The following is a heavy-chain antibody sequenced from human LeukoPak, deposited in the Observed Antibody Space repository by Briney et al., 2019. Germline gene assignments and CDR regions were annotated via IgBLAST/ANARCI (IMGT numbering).Heavy chain of an antibody. V-gene: IGHV4-31*03. CDR3: ARAYHDAFDI. CDR1: GGSISSGGYY. D-gene: IGHD1-14*01. CDR2: IYYSGGT. J-gene: IGHJ3*02. Sequence: SETLSLTCTVSGGSISSGGYYWSWIRQHPGKGLEWIGYIYYSGGTYYNPSLKSRVTISVDTSKNQSSLKLSSVTAADTAVYYCARAYHDAFDIWGQGTMVTVSS.